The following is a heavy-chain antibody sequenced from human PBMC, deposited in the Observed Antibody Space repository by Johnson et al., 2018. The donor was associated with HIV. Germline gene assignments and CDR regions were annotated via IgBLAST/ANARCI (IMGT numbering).Heavy chain of an antibody. CDR3: ARGGRNYAFDI. V-gene: IGHV3-15*01. D-gene: IGHD3-10*01. J-gene: IGHJ3*02. Sequence: VQLVESGGGLVKPGGSLKLSCTASGFTFSNAWMNWVRHAPGKGLEWVGRIKSKNDGGTTDYAAPVKGKFTISRDDSKNILYLQMNSLSAEDTAVYYCARGGRNYAFDIWGQGTMVTVSS. CDR2: IKSKNDGGTT. CDR1: GFTFSNAW.